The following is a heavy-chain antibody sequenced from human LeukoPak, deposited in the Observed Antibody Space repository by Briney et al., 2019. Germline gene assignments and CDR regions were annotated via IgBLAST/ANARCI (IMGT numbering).Heavy chain of an antibody. CDR1: GYIFTSYW. Sequence: NAGESLQISCKGSGYIFTSYWIGWVRQLPGKGLEWMGIIYPGDSDTRYSPSFQGQVTISADKSISTAYLQWSSLKASDTAMYYCARQSRTYYYDSSGYRGAFDIWGQGTMVTVSS. V-gene: IGHV5-51*01. D-gene: IGHD3-22*01. J-gene: IGHJ3*02. CDR3: ARQSRTYYYDSSGYRGAFDI. CDR2: IYPGDSDT.